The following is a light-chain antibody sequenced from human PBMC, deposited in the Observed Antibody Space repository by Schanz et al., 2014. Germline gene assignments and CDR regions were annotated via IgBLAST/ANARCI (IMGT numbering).Light chain of an antibody. CDR3: ATRDTSLSGYG. J-gene: IGLJ1*01. CDR2: SDN. CDR1: SSNIGSNV. V-gene: IGLV1-44*01. Sequence: QSVLTQPPSASGTPGQRVTISCSGSSSNIGSNVVNWFRQLPGTAPKLLIYSDNQRPSGVPDRFSGYKSGSSASLAIKGLQSEDEGDYYCATRDTSLSGYGFGTGTKGTVL.